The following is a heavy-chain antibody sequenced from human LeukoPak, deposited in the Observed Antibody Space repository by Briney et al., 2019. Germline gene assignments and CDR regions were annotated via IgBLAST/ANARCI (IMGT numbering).Heavy chain of an antibody. D-gene: IGHD3-22*01. J-gene: IGHJ4*02. CDR3: ARMYYYDSSGYYLEY. Sequence: GGSLRLSCAASGFTFSSYAMNWVRQAPGKGLEWVSAISGSGGSTYYADSVKGRFTISRDNSKNTLYLQMNSLRAEDTAVYYCARMYYYDSSGYYLEYWGQGTLVTVSS. CDR2: ISGSGGST. V-gene: IGHV3-23*01. CDR1: GFTFSSYA.